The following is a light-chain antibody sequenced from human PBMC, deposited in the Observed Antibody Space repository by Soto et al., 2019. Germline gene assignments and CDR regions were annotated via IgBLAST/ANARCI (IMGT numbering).Light chain of an antibody. CDR1: QSVSSSY. CDR3: QQYGSSPRVT. J-gene: IGKJ4*01. Sequence: ENVLTQSPGTLSLSPGERATLSCRASQSVSSSYLAWYQQKPGQARRLLIYGASSRATGIPDRFSGSGSGTDFTLTISRLEPEDFAVYYCQQYGSSPRVTFGGGTKVEIK. V-gene: IGKV3-20*01. CDR2: GAS.